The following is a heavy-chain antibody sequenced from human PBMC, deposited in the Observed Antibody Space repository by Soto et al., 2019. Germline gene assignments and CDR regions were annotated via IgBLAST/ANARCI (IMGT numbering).Heavy chain of an antibody. CDR1: GYTFTSYC. D-gene: IGHD6-19*01. V-gene: IGHV1-18*01. CDR2: ISAYSGNT. Sequence: AAVKVYCNACGYTFTSYCISWVRQAPGQGLEWMGWISAYSGNTNYAQKLQGRVTMTTDTSTSTAYMELRSLRSDDTAVYYCARFIAVAGTDYWGQGTLVTVSS. J-gene: IGHJ4*02. CDR3: ARFIAVAGTDY.